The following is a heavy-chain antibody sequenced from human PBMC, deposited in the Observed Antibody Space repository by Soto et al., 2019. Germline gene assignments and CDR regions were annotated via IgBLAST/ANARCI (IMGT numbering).Heavy chain of an antibody. CDR1: GFTFSSYG. D-gene: IGHD3-9*01. V-gene: IGHV3-30*18. CDR3: AKAMVGRYYDSLTGYPPPDY. CDR2: ISYDGSNK. J-gene: IGHJ4*02. Sequence: QVQLVESGGGVVQPGRSLRLSCAASGFTFSSYGMHWVRQAPGKGLEWVAVISYDGSNKYYADSVKGRFTISRDNSKKTLYLQKNSLSAEDTAVYYCAKAMVGRYYDSLTGYPPPDYWGQGTLVTVSS.